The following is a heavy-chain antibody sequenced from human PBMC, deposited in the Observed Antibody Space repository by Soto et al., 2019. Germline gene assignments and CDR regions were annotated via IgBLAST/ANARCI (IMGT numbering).Heavy chain of an antibody. V-gene: IGHV1-46*01. J-gene: IGHJ4*02. D-gene: IGHD3-22*01. CDR2: INPSGGST. CDR3: ARVRRSSGYYYGY. CDR1: GYTLTGYY. Sequence: ASLKVSCKESGYTLTGYYMQWVRQAPGQGLEWMGIINPSGGSTSYAQKFQGRVTMTRDTSTSTVYMELSSLRSEETAVSSCARVRRSSGYYYGYWGQET.